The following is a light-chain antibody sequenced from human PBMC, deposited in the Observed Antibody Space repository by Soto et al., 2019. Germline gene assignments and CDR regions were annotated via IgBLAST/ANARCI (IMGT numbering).Light chain of an antibody. V-gene: IGLV2-14*01. Sequence: QFALTQPASVPGSPGQSIPISCTGTRSDVGGYNFVSWYQQQPGKAPKFMIYDVTNRPSGVSNRFSGSKSGNTASLTISGLQAEDEADYYCCSYTTSNTRQIVFGTGTKVTVL. J-gene: IGLJ1*01. CDR1: RSDVGGYNF. CDR2: DVT. CDR3: CSYTTSNTRQIV.